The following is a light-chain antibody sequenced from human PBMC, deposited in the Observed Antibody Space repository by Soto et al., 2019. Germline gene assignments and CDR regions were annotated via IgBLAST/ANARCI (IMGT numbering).Light chain of an antibody. CDR2: KND. CDR3: SSWDDRLATLV. V-gene: IGLV1-47*01. J-gene: IGLJ2*01. CDR1: SSNIAKNY. Sequence: QSVLTQPPSASVAPGQRVTISCSGSSSNIAKNYVYWYQQLSRAAPKLLIYKNDQRPSGVPDRFSGSKSGTSASLAISGLRSEDEADYYCSSWDDRLATLVFGGGTKLTVL.